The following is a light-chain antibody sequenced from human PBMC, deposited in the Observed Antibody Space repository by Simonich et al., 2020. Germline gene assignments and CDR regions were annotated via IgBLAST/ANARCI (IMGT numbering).Light chain of an antibody. CDR1: SGSIASNY. CDR2: EDN. CDR3: QSYDSSNRV. Sequence: NFMLTQPHSVSESPGKTVTISCTRSSGSIASNYVQWYQQRPGSSPTTGIYEDNQRPAGVPDRFSGSSDSSSNSASLTISGLKTEDEADYYCQSYDSSNRVFGGGTKLTVL. J-gene: IGLJ3*02. V-gene: IGLV6-57*01.